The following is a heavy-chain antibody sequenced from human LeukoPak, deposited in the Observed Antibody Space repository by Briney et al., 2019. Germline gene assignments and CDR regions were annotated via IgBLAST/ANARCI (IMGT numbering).Heavy chain of an antibody. Sequence: ASVTVSCKASGYTFTSVGLTWVRQAPGQGPEWMGQISAYNGDTNYAPRMQGRVTITTDTNTSTAYMELRSLISDDTAVYYCARDRGSFCSGGSCYASHIDYWGQGTLVTVSS. V-gene: IGHV1-18*01. CDR1: GYTFTSVG. CDR2: ISAYNGDT. CDR3: ARDRGSFCSGGSCYASHIDY. D-gene: IGHD2-15*01. J-gene: IGHJ4*02.